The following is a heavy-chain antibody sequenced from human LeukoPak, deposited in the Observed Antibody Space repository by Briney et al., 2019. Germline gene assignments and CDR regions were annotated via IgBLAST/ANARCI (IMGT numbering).Heavy chain of an antibody. J-gene: IGHJ4*02. CDR1: GFTFSSYA. Sequence: QAGGSLRLSCAASGFTFSSYAMSWVRQAPGKGLEWVSAISGSGGSTYYADSVKGRFTISRDNSKNTLYLQMNSLRAEDTAVYYCAKDFWMATIVYYFDYWGQGTLVTVSS. CDR2: ISGSGGST. D-gene: IGHD5-24*01. CDR3: AKDFWMATIVYYFDY. V-gene: IGHV3-23*01.